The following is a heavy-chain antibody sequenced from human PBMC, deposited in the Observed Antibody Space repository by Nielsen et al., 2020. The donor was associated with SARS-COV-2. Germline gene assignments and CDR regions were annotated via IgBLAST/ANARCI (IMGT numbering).Heavy chain of an antibody. J-gene: IGHJ6*02. D-gene: IGHD5-12*01. CDR1: GASISSGGYF. CDR2: IYFIGRT. Sequence: LRLSCTVSGASISSGGYFWSWIRQHPGKGLEWIGYIYFIGRTSYNPSLKSRVAMSVDTSKNQFSLDLKSVTAADTAVYYCAREASGYDHYKYGMDVWGLGATVTVSS. CDR3: AREASGYDHYKYGMDV. V-gene: IGHV4-31*03.